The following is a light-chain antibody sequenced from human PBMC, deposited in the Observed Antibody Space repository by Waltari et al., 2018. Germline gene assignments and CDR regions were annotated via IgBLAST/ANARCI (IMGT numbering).Light chain of an antibody. J-gene: IGKJ2*01. CDR2: RVS. CDR3: MQGTHWPYT. CDR1: QSLVHSDGNTH. Sequence: DVAMTQSPLTLPVTLGQPASISCKSSQSLVHSDGNTHLNWFQQRPGQSPRRLIYRVSNRDSGVPDRFSGSGSGTDFTLKISRVEAEDVGVYYCMQGTHWPYTFGQGTKLDIK. V-gene: IGKV2-30*02.